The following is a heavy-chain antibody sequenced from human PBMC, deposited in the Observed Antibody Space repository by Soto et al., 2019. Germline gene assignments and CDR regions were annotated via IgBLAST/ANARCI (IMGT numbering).Heavy chain of an antibody. J-gene: IGHJ4*02. CDR3: ARDQTVLDY. D-gene: IGHD4-4*01. CDR2: ISAYSGNT. V-gene: IGHV1-18*01. Sequence: ASVKVSCKASGYTFTTYASNWVRQAPGQGLEWMGWISAYSGNTKYAQKFQGRVTMTTDASTSTAYMEMRSLTSDDTAVYYCARDQTVLDYWGQGTLVTVSS. CDR1: GYTFTTYA.